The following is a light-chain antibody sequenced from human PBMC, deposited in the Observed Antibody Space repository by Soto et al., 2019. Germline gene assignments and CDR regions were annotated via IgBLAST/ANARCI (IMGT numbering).Light chain of an antibody. V-gene: IGKV1-5*03. CDR3: QQYNSYSPLT. CDR2: KAS. J-gene: IGKJ4*01. CDR1: QSISSW. Sequence: DIQMTQSPSTLSASVGDRVTFPCRSSQSISSWLAWYQQKPGKAPKLLIYKASSLESGVPSRFSGSGSGTEFTLTISSLQPDDFATYYCQQYNSYSPLTFGGGTKVDIK.